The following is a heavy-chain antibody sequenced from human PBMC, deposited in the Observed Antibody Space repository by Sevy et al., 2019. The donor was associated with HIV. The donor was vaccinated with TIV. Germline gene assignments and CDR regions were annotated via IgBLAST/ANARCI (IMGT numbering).Heavy chain of an antibody. D-gene: IGHD6-6*01. CDR1: GYSISSGYY. CDR3: ARHERDSGSYKNYYYYYYMDV. Sequence: SETLSLTCAVSGYSISSGYYWGWIRQPPGKGLEWIGSIYHSGSTYYNPSLKSRVTISVDTSKNQFSLKVGSVTAADTAVYYCARHERDSGSYKNYYYYYYMDVWGKGTTVTVSS. V-gene: IGHV4-38-2*01. CDR2: IYHSGST. J-gene: IGHJ6*03.